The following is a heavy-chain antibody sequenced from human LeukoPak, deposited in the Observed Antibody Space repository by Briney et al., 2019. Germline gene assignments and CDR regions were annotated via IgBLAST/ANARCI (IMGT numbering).Heavy chain of an antibody. Sequence: GGSLRLSCAASGFTFGTYAMSWVRQAPGKGLEWVSLIIGSGNSIHYADSVKGRFTISRDNFKNTVFLQLNSLRPGDTAVYYCAKHGDNVWGSFRFGLDYWGQGTLVTVSS. CDR2: IIGSGNSI. CDR1: GFTFGTYA. D-gene: IGHD3-16*02. J-gene: IGHJ4*02. V-gene: IGHV3-23*01. CDR3: AKHGDNVWGSFRFGLDY.